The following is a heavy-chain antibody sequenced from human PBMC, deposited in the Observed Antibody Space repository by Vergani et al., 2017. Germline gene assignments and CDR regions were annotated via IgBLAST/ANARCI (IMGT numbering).Heavy chain of an antibody. J-gene: IGHJ4*02. CDR3: ARSPELLWFGEFVDY. CDR2: INSDGSST. V-gene: IGHV3-74*02. CDR1: GFTFSSYW. Sequence: VKLVESGGGLVQPGGSLRLSCAASGFTFSSYWMHWVRQAPGKGLVWVSRINSDGSSTSYADSVKGRFTISRDNAKNTLYLQMNSLRAEDTAVYYCARSPELLWFGEFVDYWGQGTLVTVSS. D-gene: IGHD3-10*01.